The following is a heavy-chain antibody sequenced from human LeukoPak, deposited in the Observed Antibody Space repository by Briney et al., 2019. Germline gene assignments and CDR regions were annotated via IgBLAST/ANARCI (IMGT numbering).Heavy chain of an antibody. CDR1: GGSISSSSYY. CDR3: AREGDLREQQLDPPGWFDP. D-gene: IGHD6-13*01. J-gene: IGHJ5*02. CDR2: IYYSGST. Sequence: SETLSLTCTVSGGSISSSSYYWGWIRQPPGKGLEWIGSIYYSGSTYYNPSLKSRVTISVDTSKNQFSLKLSSVTAADTAVYYCAREGDLREQQLDPPGWFDPWGQGTLVTVSS. V-gene: IGHV4-39*07.